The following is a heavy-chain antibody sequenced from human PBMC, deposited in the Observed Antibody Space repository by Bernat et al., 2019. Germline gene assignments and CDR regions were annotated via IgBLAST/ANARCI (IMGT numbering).Heavy chain of an antibody. CDR2: INPNRGGT. Sequence: QVQLVQSGAEVKKPGASVKVSCKASGYTFTGYYMHWVRQAPGQGLEWMGWINPNRGGTNYAQKFQGWVTMTRDTSISTAYMELSRLRDDDTAVYYCARGYYDSSGRGGYNDAFDIWGQGTMVTVSS. CDR3: ARGYYDSSGRGGYNDAFDI. D-gene: IGHD3-22*01. V-gene: IGHV1-2*04. J-gene: IGHJ3*02. CDR1: GYTFTGYY.